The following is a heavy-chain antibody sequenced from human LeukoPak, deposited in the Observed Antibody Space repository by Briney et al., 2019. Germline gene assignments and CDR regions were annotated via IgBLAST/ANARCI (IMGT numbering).Heavy chain of an antibody. V-gene: IGHV3-74*01. CDR3: TPIRPDH. Sequence: GGSLRLSCAASGFTLSTSWMGWGREAPGKGVVWVARIKSDVRIPDYADSVRGRWTISRDDPHNILYLQMNSLRAADTAVYFCTPIRPDHWGQGTVVTVSS. J-gene: IGHJ1*01. CDR2: IKSDVRIP. D-gene: IGHD2-15*01. CDR1: GFTLSTSW.